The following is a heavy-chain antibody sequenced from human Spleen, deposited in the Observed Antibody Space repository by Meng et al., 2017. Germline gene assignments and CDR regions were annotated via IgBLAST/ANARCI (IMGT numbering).Heavy chain of an antibody. CDR3: ASGYTYGGDALDI. J-gene: IGHJ3*02. Sequence: QVPLEESGPGLVKPSQTLSLTSTVSGGSISSGGYYWTWIRQHPGKGLEWIGHISHSGSTYYNPSLKTRLTISLDTSKNQFSLKLSSVTAADTAVYYCASGYTYGGDALDIWGQGTMVTVSS. CDR1: GGSISSGGYY. V-gene: IGHV4-31*03. D-gene: IGHD5-18*01. CDR2: ISHSGST.